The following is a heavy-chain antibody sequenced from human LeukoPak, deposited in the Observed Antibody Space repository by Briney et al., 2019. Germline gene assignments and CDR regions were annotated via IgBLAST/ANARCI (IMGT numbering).Heavy chain of an antibody. Sequence: AGSLCFSCSASGFTVSSIYLGWLRQAQGQGLEWVLDIYSGGRTYYENSENSRFSISRDNPKNTLYLQMNSLRAEGTAVYYCASSEHVLRYFDWLNWGQGTLVTVSS. CDR3: ASSEHVLRYFDWLN. CDR2: IYSGGRT. D-gene: IGHD3-9*01. J-gene: IGHJ1*01. CDR1: GFTVSSIY. V-gene: IGHV3-66*02.